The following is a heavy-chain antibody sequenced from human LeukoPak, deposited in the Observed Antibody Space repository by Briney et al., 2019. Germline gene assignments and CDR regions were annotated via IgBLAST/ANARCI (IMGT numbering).Heavy chain of an antibody. D-gene: IGHD3-10*01. V-gene: IGHV3-33*01. CDR3: ARGPSYYYGSGSLYYFDY. CDR1: GFTFSSYG. CDR2: IWYDGSNK. Sequence: PGRSLRLSCAASGFTFSSYGMHWVRQAPGEGLEWVAVIWYDGSNKYYADSVKGRFTISRDNSKNTLYLQMNSLRAEDTAVYYCARGPSYYYGSGSLYYFDYWGQGTLVTVSS. J-gene: IGHJ4*02.